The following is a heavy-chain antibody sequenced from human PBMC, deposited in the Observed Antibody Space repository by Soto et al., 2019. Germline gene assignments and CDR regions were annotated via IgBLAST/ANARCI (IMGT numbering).Heavy chain of an antibody. CDR1: GYTFSNYG. CDR3: ARVVPGAEAWFGP. CDR2: ISLYSDGT. V-gene: IGHV1-18*01. D-gene: IGHD2-2*01. Sequence: QVQLVQSGGEVKRPGASVKVSCKTSGYTFSNYGITWVRQAPGQPLEWLGWISLYSDGTNYAQKFQGRVSMTTGTSTTTAYMELRSPRSDDTAVYYCARVVPGAEAWFGPWGQGALVTVSS. J-gene: IGHJ5*02.